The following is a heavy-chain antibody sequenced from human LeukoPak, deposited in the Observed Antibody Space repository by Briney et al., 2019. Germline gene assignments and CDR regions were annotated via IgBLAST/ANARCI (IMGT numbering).Heavy chain of an antibody. Sequence: GASVKVSCKASGYTFTAYFIQWVRQAPGQGLEWMGRINPNSGGTNYAQKFLGRVTMTRDTSINTAYMELRRLRSDDTAVYYCAKASSRGIAARPDAFDIWGQGTMVTVSS. CDR2: INPNSGGT. CDR1: GYTFTAYF. D-gene: IGHD6-6*01. CDR3: AKASSRGIAARPDAFDI. J-gene: IGHJ3*02. V-gene: IGHV1-2*06.